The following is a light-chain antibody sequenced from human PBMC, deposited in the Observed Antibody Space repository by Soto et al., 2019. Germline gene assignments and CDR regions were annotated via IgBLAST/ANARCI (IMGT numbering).Light chain of an antibody. J-gene: IGKJ1*01. CDR3: QQRSNWPRT. Sequence: EIVLTQSPATLSLSPGERATLSCRATQSVSSYLAWYQQRPCQAPRLLIYDASNRATGIPARFSGSGSGTDFTLTISSLEPEDFAVYYCQQRSNWPRTFGQGTKVEI. CDR2: DAS. CDR1: QSVSSY. V-gene: IGKV3-11*01.